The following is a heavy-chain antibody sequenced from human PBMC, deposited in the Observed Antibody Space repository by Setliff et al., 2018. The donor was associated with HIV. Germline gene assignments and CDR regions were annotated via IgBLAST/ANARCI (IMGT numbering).Heavy chain of an antibody. CDR1: GYSIRSGYY. J-gene: IGHJ4*02. V-gene: IGHV4-38-2*02. CDR2: MFRTGTS. Sequence: SETLSLTWAVSGYSIRSGYYWGWIRQSPGKGLEWIGTMFRTGTSYYNPSLTSRVTISQDTSKNQFSLELTSVTAADTAIYYCARDPGITAAGTEYFDSWGQGILVTVSS. D-gene: IGHD6-13*01. CDR3: ARDPGITAAGTEYFDS.